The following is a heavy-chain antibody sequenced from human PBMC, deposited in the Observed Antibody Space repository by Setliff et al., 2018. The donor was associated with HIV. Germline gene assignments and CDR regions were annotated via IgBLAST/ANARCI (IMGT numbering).Heavy chain of an antibody. V-gene: IGHV4-39*01. D-gene: IGHD2-21*01. CDR3: ARPRLRGSGAFDI. J-gene: IGHJ3*02. CDR1: GDSISSSTFY. Sequence: SETLSLTCTVSGDSISSSTFYWGWIRQPPGKGLEWIGIIYYSGTTYYNPSLKSRVAVSVDTSKNQFSLKLSSVTAADTAVYYCARPRLRGSGAFDIWGQGTMVTVSS. CDR2: IYYSGTT.